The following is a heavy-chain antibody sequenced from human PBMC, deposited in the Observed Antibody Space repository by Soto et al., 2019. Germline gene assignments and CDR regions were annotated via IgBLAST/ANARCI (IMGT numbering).Heavy chain of an antibody. CDR1: GGSISIYY. D-gene: IGHD1-20*01. CDR3: ARYKSNYYYGMDV. CDR2: IYYSGIT. V-gene: IGHV4-59*01. Sequence: PSETLSLTCTVSGGSISIYYWSWIRQPPGKGLEWIGYIYYSGITNYNPSLKSRVTISVDTSKNQFSLKLSSVTAADTAVYYCARYKSNYYYGMDVWGQGTTVTVSS. J-gene: IGHJ6*02.